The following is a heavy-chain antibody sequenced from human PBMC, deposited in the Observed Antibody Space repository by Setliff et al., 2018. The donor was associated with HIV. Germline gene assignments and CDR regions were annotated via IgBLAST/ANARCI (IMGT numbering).Heavy chain of an antibody. Sequence: SETLSLTCTVSGHSTGGAFYWGWIRQSPGKGLEWIGTIYHNGNTFYPPSLESRITVSLDTSKKTFSLKIKSVTAADTAMYYCAAFSGTYQGAFDIWGQGTMVTVSS. CDR3: AAFSGTYQGAFDI. J-gene: IGHJ3*02. V-gene: IGHV4-38-2*02. D-gene: IGHD1-26*01. CDR2: IYHNGNT. CDR1: GHSTGGAFY.